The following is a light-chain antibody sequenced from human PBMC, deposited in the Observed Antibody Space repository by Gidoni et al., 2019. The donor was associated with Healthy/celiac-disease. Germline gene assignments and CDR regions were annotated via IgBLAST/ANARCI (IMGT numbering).Light chain of an antibody. CDR2: GAS. Sequence: EIVMTQSPATLSVSPEERATLSCRASQSVSSNLAWYQQKPGHPPRLLIYGASTRATGIPARFSGSGSGTEFTLTISSLQSEDFAVYYCQQYNNWPRTFGQGTKVEIK. CDR3: QQYNNWPRT. V-gene: IGKV3-15*01. CDR1: QSVSSN. J-gene: IGKJ1*01.